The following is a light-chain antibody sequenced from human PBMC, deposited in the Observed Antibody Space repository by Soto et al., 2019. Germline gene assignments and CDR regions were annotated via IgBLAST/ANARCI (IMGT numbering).Light chain of an antibody. J-gene: IGKJ1*01. V-gene: IGKV1-5*03. CDR2: KAS. CDR3: QQYNRYTWT. CDR1: QTIYRW. Sequence: DILMTQSPSTLSSSIGDRVTITCRASQTIYRWLAWYQQKPGKAPNLLIYKASSLPSGVPSRFSGSGSGTEFTLTISSLQPDDSALYYCQQYNRYTWTFGQGTKVEVK.